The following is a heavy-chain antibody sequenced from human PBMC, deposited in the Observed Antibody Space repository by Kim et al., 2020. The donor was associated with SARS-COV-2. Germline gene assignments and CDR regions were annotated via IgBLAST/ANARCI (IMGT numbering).Heavy chain of an antibody. V-gene: IGHV4-39*07. Sequence: SETLSLTCTVSGGSISSSSYYWGWIRQPPGKGLEWIGSIYYSGSTYYNPSLKSRVTISVDTSKNQFSLKLSSVTAADTAVYYCARVVAEEELRVSWFDPWGQGTLVTVSS. CDR1: GGSISSSSYY. CDR3: ARVVAEEELRVSWFDP. CDR2: IYYSGST. J-gene: IGHJ5*02. D-gene: IGHD1-7*01.